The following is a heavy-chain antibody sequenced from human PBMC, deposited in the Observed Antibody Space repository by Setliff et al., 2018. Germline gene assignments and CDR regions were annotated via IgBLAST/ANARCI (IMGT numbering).Heavy chain of an antibody. V-gene: IGHV4-38-2*02. CDR2: TFHRGSA. CDR3: ARVRYKYCGGDCYSASFDY. D-gene: IGHD2-21*01. Sequence: SETLSLTCTVSGGSISSGYYWGWIRQPPGKGLEWIATTFHRGSAYFNPSLKSRVTISADTSKNEFSLRLRSVTAADTAVYYCARVRYKYCGGDCYSASFDYWGQGKLVTVSS. J-gene: IGHJ4*02. CDR1: GGSISSGYY.